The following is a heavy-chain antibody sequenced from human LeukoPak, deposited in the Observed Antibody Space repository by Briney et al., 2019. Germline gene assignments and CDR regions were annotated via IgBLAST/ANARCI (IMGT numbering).Heavy chain of an antibody. V-gene: IGHV3-43*02. Sequence: GGPLRLSCAASGFILDDYAMHWLRPAPRKGLEWVSLISGDGGRTYYTDSVKGRFTISRDNSKHSLYLQMNSLRTEDTAFYYCTKNGGYSDAFDIWGQGTMVTVSS. J-gene: IGHJ3*02. CDR3: TKNGGYSDAFDI. D-gene: IGHD3-10*01. CDR1: GFILDDYA. CDR2: ISGDGGRT.